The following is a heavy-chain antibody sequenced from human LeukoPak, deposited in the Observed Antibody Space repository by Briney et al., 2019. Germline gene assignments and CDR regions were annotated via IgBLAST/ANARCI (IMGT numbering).Heavy chain of an antibody. Sequence: GGSLRLSCAASGFTFSSYWMNWARQAPGKGLEWVASINHNGNVNYYVDSVKGRFTISRDNAKNSLYLQMSNLRAEDTAVSFCARGGGLDVWGQGATVTVSS. CDR1: GFTFSSYW. CDR3: ARGGGLDV. CDR2: INHNGNVN. V-gene: IGHV3-7*03. D-gene: IGHD3-16*01. J-gene: IGHJ6*02.